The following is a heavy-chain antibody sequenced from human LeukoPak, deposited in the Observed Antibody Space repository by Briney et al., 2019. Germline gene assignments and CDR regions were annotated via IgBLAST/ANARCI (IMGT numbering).Heavy chain of an antibody. CDR3: AKDGHYYDSSGYKSREYYFDY. V-gene: IGHV3-30*18. CDR2: ISYDGSNK. Sequence: GGSLRLSCAASGFTFGSYGMHWVRQAPGKGLEWVAVISYDGSNKYYADSVKGRFTISRDNSKNTLYLQMNSLRAEDTAVYYCAKDGHYYDSSGYKSREYYFDYWGQGTLVTVSS. J-gene: IGHJ4*02. D-gene: IGHD3-22*01. CDR1: GFTFGSYG.